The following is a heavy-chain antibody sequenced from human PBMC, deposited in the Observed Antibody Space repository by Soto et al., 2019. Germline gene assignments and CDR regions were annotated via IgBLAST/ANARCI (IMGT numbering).Heavy chain of an antibody. D-gene: IGHD4-17*01. CDR1: GYTFSTYG. CDR3: ATLPSVDGGVGGRYFDL. J-gene: IGHJ2*01. V-gene: IGHV1-18*01. CDR2: ISDNNANT. Sequence: ASVKVSCKASGYTFSTYGINWVRQAPGQGLEWMGWISDNNANTHYAQNFRGRLTMTTDTSTSTAYMELRSLTSDDTAVYYCATLPSVDGGVGGRYFDLWGRGTLVTVSS.